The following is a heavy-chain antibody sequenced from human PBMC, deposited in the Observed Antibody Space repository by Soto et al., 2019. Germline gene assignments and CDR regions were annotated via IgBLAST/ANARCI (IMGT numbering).Heavy chain of an antibody. Sequence: EVQLLESGGGLAQPGGSLRLSCAASGFTFSNSAMSWVRQVPGKGLEWAAGISSGGGHTNYADSVKGRFTISRDNFKDTPYLQMNSLRAEDTALYYCAKVQEFCGYNCYTVDSWGQGALVTVSS. CDR2: ISSGGGHT. D-gene: IGHD2-21*02. CDR1: GFTFSNSA. CDR3: AKVQEFCGYNCYTVDS. J-gene: IGHJ4*02. V-gene: IGHV3-23*01.